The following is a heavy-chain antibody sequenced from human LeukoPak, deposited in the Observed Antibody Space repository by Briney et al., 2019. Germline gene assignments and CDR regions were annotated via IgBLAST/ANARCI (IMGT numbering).Heavy chain of an antibody. CDR3: ARDVVPAAMMNWFDP. V-gene: IGHV4-61*02. Sequence: SETLSLTCTVSGGSISSSSYYWGWIRQPAGKGLEWIGRIYTSGSTNYNPSLKSRVTMSVDTSKNQFSLKLSSVTAADTAVYYCARDVVPAAMMNWFDPWGQGTLVTVSS. D-gene: IGHD2-2*01. CDR1: GGSISSSSYY. J-gene: IGHJ5*02. CDR2: IYTSGST.